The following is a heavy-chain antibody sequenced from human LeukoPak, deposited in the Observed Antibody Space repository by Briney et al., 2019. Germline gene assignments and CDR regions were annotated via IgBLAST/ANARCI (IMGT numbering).Heavy chain of an antibody. D-gene: IGHD3-22*01. Sequence: GGSLRLSCAASGFTFSSYAMSWVRQAPGKGLEWVSAISGSGGSTYYADSVKGRFTISRDNSKNTLYLQMNSLRAEDTAVYYCASTVDDSSGYYYPQEDYWGQGTLVTVSS. CDR2: ISGSGGST. CDR3: ASTVDDSSGYYYPQEDY. CDR1: GFTFSSYA. J-gene: IGHJ4*02. V-gene: IGHV3-23*01.